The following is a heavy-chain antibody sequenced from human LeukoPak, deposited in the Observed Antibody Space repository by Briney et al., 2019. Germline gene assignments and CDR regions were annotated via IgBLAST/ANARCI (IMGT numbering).Heavy chain of an antibody. Sequence: GGSLRLSCAASGFTFDDYAMHWVRHAPGKGLEWVSGISWNSGNIDYADSVKGRFTISRDNAKNSLYLQMNSLRAEDTALYYCAKDHSYSISQHYFDYWGQGTLVTVSS. V-gene: IGHV3-9*01. CDR2: ISWNSGNI. CDR3: AKDHSYSISQHYFDY. CDR1: GFTFDDYA. D-gene: IGHD6-6*01. J-gene: IGHJ4*02.